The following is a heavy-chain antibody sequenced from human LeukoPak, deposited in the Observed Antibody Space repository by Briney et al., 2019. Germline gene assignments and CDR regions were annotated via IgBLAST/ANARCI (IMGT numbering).Heavy chain of an antibody. CDR2: IYSGGST. V-gene: IGHV3-66*01. D-gene: IGHD3-10*01. J-gene: IGHJ6*03. CDR1: GFTVSSNY. Sequence: PGGSLRLSCAASGFTVSSNYMSWVRQAPGKGLEWVSVIYSGGSTYYADSVKGRFTISRDNAKNSLYLQMNSLRAEDTAVYYCARVWFGKRYMDVWGKGTTVTISS. CDR3: ARVWFGKRYMDV.